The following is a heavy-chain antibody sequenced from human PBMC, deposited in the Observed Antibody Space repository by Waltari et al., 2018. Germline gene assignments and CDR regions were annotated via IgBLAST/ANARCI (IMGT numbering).Heavy chain of an antibody. CDR2: IYSGGSST. CDR3: ANAPKLASSFDY. CDR1: GFTFSSYA. V-gene: IGHV3-23*03. D-gene: IGHD6-6*01. Sequence: EVQLLESGGGLVQPGGSLRLSCAASGFTFSSYAMSWVRQAPGEGLEWVSVIYSGGSSTYYADSVKGRFTISRDNSKNTLYLQMNSLRAEDTAVYYCANAPKLASSFDYWGQGTLVTVSS. J-gene: IGHJ4*02.